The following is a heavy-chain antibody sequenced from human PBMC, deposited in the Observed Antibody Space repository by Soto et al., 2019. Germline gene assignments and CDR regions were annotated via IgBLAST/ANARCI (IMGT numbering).Heavy chain of an antibody. V-gene: IGHV3-33*01. CDR2: IWDDGSNK. Sequence: QVQLVESGGGVVQPGRSLRLSCAASGFTFSSYGMHWVRQAPGKGLEWVAVIWDDGSNKYYADSVKGRFTISRDNYKNTLYLQMNSLRAEETAVYYCARSYDSSGYRDTYYFDYWGQGTLVTVSS. CDR3: ARSYDSSGYRDTYYFDY. J-gene: IGHJ4*02. D-gene: IGHD3-22*01. CDR1: GFTFSSYG.